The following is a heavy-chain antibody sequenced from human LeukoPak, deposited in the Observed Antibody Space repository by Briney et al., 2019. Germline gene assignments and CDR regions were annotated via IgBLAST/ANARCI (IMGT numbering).Heavy chain of an antibody. J-gene: IGHJ3*02. CDR1: GFTFSSYS. Sequence: GGSLRLSCAASGFTFSSYSMNWIRQAPGKGLQWVSVIYPGGNIYYADSVKGRFIISRDNSKNTLSLQMNSLTADDTAVYYCVRGPRYYDDSGFHYGVFDIWGQGTLVTVSS. CDR3: VRGPRYYDDSGFHYGVFDI. V-gene: IGHV3-53*01. CDR2: IYPGGNI. D-gene: IGHD3-22*01.